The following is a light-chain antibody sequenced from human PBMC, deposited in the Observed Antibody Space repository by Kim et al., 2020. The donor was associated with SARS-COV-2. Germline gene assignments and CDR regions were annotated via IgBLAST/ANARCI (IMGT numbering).Light chain of an antibody. CDR2: AAS. CDR3: KQKNSSPYF. J-gene: IGKJ2*01. V-gene: IGKV1-16*02. Sequence: DIQMTQSPSSLSASVGDRVTITCRASQGISNYLAWFQQKPGKAPKSLIYAASSLQSGVPSKFSGSGSGTDSPPPTSGLKLKDFTTNYCKQKNSSPYFLGQGTRWEI. CDR1: QGISNY.